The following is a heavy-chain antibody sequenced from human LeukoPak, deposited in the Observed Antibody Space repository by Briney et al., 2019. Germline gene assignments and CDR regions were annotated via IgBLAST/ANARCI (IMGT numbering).Heavy chain of an antibody. Sequence: GGSLRLSCAASGFTFSSYAMSWVRQAPGKGLEWVSAISGGGGSTYYADSVKGRFTISRDNSKNTLYLQMNSLRAEDTAVYYCAPDIVALNGYYYGMDVWGQGTTVTVSS. CDR3: APDIVALNGYYYGMDV. J-gene: IGHJ6*02. CDR2: ISGGGGST. V-gene: IGHV3-23*01. D-gene: IGHD5-12*01. CDR1: GFTFSSYA.